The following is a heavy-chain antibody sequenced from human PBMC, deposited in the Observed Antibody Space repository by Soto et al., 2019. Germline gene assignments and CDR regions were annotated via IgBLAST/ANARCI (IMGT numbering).Heavy chain of an antibody. CDR3: AKDAMAQTYYYGMDV. Sequence: EVQRVESGGGLVQPGRSLRLSCAASGFTFDDYAMHWVRQAPGKGLEWVSGISWNSGSIGYADSVKGRFTISRDNAKNSLYLQMNSLRAEDTALYYCAKDAMAQTYYYGMDVWGQGTTVTVSS. V-gene: IGHV3-9*01. CDR1: GFTFDDYA. J-gene: IGHJ6*02. CDR2: ISWNSGSI. D-gene: IGHD5-18*01.